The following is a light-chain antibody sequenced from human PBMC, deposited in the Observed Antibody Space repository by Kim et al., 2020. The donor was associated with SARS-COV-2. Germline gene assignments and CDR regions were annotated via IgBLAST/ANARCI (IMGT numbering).Light chain of an antibody. CDR1: SLRSYY. CDR3: NSRDSSDNHLGV. J-gene: IGLJ2*01. CDR2: DKN. V-gene: IGLV3-19*01. Sequence: SSELTQDPAVSVALGQTVRITCQGDSLRSYYASWYQQKPGQAPVLVIYDKNNRPSGIPDRFSGSSSGNTASLTITGAQAQDEADYYCNSRDSSDNHLGVFGGGTKLTVL.